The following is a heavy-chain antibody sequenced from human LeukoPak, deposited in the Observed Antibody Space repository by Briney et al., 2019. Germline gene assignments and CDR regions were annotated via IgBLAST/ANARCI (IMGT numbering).Heavy chain of an antibody. J-gene: IGHJ4*02. CDR2: IDPSDSCT. D-gene: IGHD3-10*01. CDR1: GYSFTNYW. CDR3: ASAPGAYYFDY. Sequence: GESLKISCKGSGYSFTNYWISWVRQMPGKGLEWMGRIDPSDSCTNYSPSFQGHVTISADKSISTAYLQWSSLKASDTAMYYCASAPGAYYFDYWGQGTLVTVSS. V-gene: IGHV5-10-1*01.